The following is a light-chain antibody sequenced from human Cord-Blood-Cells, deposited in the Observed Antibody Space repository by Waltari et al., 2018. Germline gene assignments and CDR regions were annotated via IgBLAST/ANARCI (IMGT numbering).Light chain of an antibody. Sequence: DIQMSQSPSSLSASVGDRVPITCRASQSISSYLNWYQQKPGKAPKLLIYAASSLQSGVPSRFSGSGSGTDFTLTISSLQPEDFATYYCQQSYSTLTFGGGTKGE. CDR1: QSISSY. V-gene: IGKV1-39*01. CDR2: AAS. J-gene: IGKJ4*01. CDR3: QQSYSTLT.